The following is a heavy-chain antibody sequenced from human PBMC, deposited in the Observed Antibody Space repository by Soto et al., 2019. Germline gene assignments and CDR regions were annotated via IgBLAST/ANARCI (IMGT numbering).Heavy chain of an antibody. CDR3: ARDYGDFAMDV. CDR1: GGSISSGGYY. J-gene: IGHJ6*02. Sequence: SETLSLTCTVSGGSISSGGYYWSWIRQHPGKGLEWIGYIYYSGNTYYNPSLKSRVTISVDTSKNQFSLKLSSVTAADTAVYYCARDYGDFAMDVWGQGTTVTVSS. D-gene: IGHD4-17*01. CDR2: IYYSGNT. V-gene: IGHV4-31*03.